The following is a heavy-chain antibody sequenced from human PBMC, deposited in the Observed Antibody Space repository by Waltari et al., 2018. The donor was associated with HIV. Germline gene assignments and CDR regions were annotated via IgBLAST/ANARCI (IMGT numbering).Heavy chain of an antibody. CDR1: GGSVSSGSYY. CDR3: ARRGTGGRAFDI. Sequence: QVQLQESGPGLAKPSDTLSLTCTVSGGSVSSGSYYWSWIRQPPGKGMEWIGYIYNGGSTNYNPYLKSRVTISVDTSMHQVSLKLSSVTAADTAVYYCARRGTGGRAFDIWGQGTMVTVSS. CDR2: IYNGGST. D-gene: IGHD7-27*01. J-gene: IGHJ3*02. V-gene: IGHV4-61*01.